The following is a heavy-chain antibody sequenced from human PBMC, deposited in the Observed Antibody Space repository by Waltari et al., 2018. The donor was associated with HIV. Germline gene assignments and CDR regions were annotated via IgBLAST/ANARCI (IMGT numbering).Heavy chain of an antibody. CDR2: ISGSGGST. J-gene: IGHJ4*02. D-gene: IGHD3-9*01. Sequence: EVQLLEYGGGLVQPGGSLRLSCAASGFTFSSYAMSWVRQAPGQGLEWVSAISGSGGSTYYADSVKGRFTISRDNSKNTLYLQMNSLRAEDTAVYYCAKDQYILTGLSHPDYWGQGTLVTVSS. CDR1: GFTFSSYA. CDR3: AKDQYILTGLSHPDY. V-gene: IGHV3-23*01.